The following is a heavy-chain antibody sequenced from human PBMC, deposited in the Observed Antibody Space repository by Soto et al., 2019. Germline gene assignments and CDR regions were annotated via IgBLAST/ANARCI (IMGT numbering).Heavy chain of an antibody. CDR1: GGSISSYY. CDR2: IYYSGST. D-gene: IGHD3-9*01. J-gene: IGHJ3*02. CDR3: ARVSVLRYFDWLLSNDAFDI. V-gene: IGHV4-59*01. Sequence: SETLSLTCTVSGGSISSYYWSWIRQPPGKGLEWIGYIYYSGSTNYNPSLKGRVTISVDTSKNQFSLKLSSVTAADTAVYYRARVSVLRYFDWLLSNDAFDIWGQGTMVTVSS.